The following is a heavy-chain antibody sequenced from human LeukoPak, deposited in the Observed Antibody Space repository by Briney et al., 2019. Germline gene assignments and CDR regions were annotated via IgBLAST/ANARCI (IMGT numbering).Heavy chain of an antibody. CDR2: ISSSSSYI. CDR3: AKNNGWYGAFDI. D-gene: IGHD2-15*01. J-gene: IGHJ3*02. Sequence: GGSLRLSCAASGFTFSSYSMNGVRQAPGKGLEWVSSISSSSSYIYYADSVKGRFTISRDNAKNSLYLQMNSLRAEDTAVYYCAKNNGWYGAFDIWGQGTMVTVSS. CDR1: GFTFSSYS. V-gene: IGHV3-21*01.